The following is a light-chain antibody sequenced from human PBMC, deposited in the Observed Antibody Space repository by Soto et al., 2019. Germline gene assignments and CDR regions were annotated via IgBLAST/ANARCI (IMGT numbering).Light chain of an antibody. CDR3: QQYGSSPPLS. CDR1: HSVRSNY. CDR2: RAS. V-gene: IGKV3-20*01. J-gene: IGKJ4*01. Sequence: EIVLTQSPGTLSFSPGERATLSCRASHSVRSNYLAWYQQKPGQAPSLLIYRASSRATGIPDRFSGSGSGTDFTLTISRLEPEDFAVYYCQQYGSSPPLSFGGGTKVDIK.